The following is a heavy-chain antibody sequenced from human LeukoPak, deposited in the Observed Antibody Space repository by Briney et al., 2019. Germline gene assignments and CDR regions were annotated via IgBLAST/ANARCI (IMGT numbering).Heavy chain of an antibody. CDR2: INPNSGGT. CDR1: GYTFTGYY. V-gene: IGHV1-2*02. D-gene: IGHD2-21*01. Sequence: ASVKVSCKASGYTFTGYYMHWVRQAPGQGLEWMGWINPNSGGTNYAQKFQGRVTMTRDTSISTAYMELSRLRSGDTAVYYCAXXXXXXXXVVVKAHVIPGFDYWGQGTLVTVSS. J-gene: IGHJ4*02. CDR3: AXXXXXXXXVVVKAHVIPGFDY.